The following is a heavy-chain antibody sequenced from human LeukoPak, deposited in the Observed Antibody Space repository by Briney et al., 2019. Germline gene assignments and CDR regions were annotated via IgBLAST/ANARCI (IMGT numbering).Heavy chain of an antibody. CDR2: ISYDGHNT. CDR1: AFIFSNYG. CDR3: ADTRSYSFDY. D-gene: IGHD3-10*01. Sequence: GGSLRLSCTASAFIFSNYGMHWVRQAPGKGLEWLAVISYDGHNTHYGDSAKGRFTISRDSSKNTLYLQMNSLSAEDTAVYYCADTRSYSFDYWGRGTLVAVSS. J-gene: IGHJ4*02. V-gene: IGHV3-30*03.